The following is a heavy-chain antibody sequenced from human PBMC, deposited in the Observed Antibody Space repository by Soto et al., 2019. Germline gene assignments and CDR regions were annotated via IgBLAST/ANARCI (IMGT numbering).Heavy chain of an antibody. Sequence: SETLSLTCAVYGGYFSGYDWSWIRQPPGKGLEWIGEINHSGSTNYNPSLKSRVTISVDTSKNQFSLKLSSVTAADTAVYYCARGMTTVTTFDYWGQGTLVTVSS. J-gene: IGHJ4*02. CDR1: GGYFSGYD. D-gene: IGHD4-4*01. V-gene: IGHV4-34*01. CDR3: ARGMTTVTTFDY. CDR2: INHSGST.